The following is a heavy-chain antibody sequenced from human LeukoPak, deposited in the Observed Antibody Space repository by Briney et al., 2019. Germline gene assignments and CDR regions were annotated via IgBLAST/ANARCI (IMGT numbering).Heavy chain of an antibody. V-gene: IGHV3-21*01. D-gene: IGHD6-19*01. Sequence: GGSLRLSCAASGFTFSSYSMNWVRQAPGKGLEWVSSISSSSSYIYYADSVKGRFTISRDNAKNSLYLQMNSLRAEDTAVYYCARSAWWLGDAFDIWGQGTMVTVSS. CDR1: GFTFSSYS. CDR3: ARSAWWLGDAFDI. CDR2: ISSSSSYI. J-gene: IGHJ3*02.